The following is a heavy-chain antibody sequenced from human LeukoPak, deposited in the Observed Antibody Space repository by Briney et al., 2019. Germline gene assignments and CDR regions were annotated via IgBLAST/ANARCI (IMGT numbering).Heavy chain of an antibody. J-gene: IGHJ4*02. CDR1: GFTFSSYE. D-gene: IGHD6-13*01. CDR2: ISSSGSTI. Sequence: PGGSLRLSCAASGFTFSSYEMNWVRQAPGKGLEWVSYISSSGSTIYYADSVKGRFTIPRDNAKNSLYLQMNSLRAEDTAVYYCASTIEIAAAGTGSFDYWGQGTLVTVSS. V-gene: IGHV3-48*03. CDR3: ASTIEIAAAGTGSFDY.